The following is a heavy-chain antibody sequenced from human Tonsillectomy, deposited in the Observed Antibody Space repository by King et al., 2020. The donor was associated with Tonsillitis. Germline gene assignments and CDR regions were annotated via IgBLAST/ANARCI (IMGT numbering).Heavy chain of an antibody. D-gene: IGHD3-9*01. CDR2: IYWDDDK. CDR3: AHRLLVPGYYQYDAFDI. J-gene: IGHJ3*02. V-gene: IGHV2-5*02. CDR1: GFSLSTSAVG. Sequence: VTLKESGPTLVKPTQTLTLTCTFSGFSLSTSAVGVGWIRQPPGKALEWLALIYWDDDKRYSPSLKSRLTITKDTSKNQVVLTVTNMYPVDTATYYCAHRLLVPGYYQYDAFDIWGQGTMVTVSS.